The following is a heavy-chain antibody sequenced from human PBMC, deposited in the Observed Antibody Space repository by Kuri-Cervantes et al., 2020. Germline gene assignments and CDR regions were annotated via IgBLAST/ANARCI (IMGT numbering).Heavy chain of an antibody. J-gene: IGHJ4*02. CDR1: GYTLTELS. Sequence: ASVKVSCKVSGYTLTELSMHWVRQAPGKGLEWMGGFDPEDGETIYAQKFQGRVTMTRNTSISTAYMELSSLRSEDTAVYYCARPMDRRSSSWYVGLDYWGQGTLVTVSS. V-gene: IGHV1-24*01. D-gene: IGHD6-13*01. CDR2: FDPEDGET. CDR3: ARPMDRRSSSWYVGLDY.